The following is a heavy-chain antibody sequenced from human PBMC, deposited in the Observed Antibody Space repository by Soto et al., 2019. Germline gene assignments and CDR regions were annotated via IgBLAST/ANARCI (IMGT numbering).Heavy chain of an antibody. V-gene: IGHV4-31*03. Sequence: PSETLSLTCTVSGGSISHGGYYWSWIRQQPGKGLEWVGHIYYSGSTYYNPSLKSRVTISVDTSKNQFSLKLSSVTAADTAVYYCARAIRFVDPGWSDPWGQGTLVTVSS. CDR2: IYYSGST. J-gene: IGHJ5*02. D-gene: IGHD3-16*01. CDR3: ARAIRFVDPGWSDP. CDR1: GGSISHGGYY.